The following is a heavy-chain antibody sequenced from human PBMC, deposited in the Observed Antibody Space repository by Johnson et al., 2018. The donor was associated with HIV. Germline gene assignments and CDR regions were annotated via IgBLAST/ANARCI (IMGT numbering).Heavy chain of an antibody. Sequence: QVQLVESGGGLVQPGESLRLSCAASGFTVSSNYMHWVRQAPGKGLEWVAVISYDGSNKYYADPVKGRFTISRDNSKTTLYLQMDSLRAEDTALYYCARDGGAYCGGDCFSDAFDLWGQGTMVTVSS. D-gene: IGHD2-21*02. CDR2: ISYDGSNK. CDR1: GFTVSSNY. CDR3: ARDGGAYCGGDCFSDAFDL. J-gene: IGHJ3*01. V-gene: IGHV3-30-3*01.